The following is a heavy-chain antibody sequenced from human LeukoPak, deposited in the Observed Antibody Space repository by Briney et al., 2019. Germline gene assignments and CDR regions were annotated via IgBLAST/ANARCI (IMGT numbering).Heavy chain of an antibody. CDR3: ASPSGLVGATTNYYYGMDV. D-gene: IGHD1-26*01. Sequence: SVKVSCKASGGTFSSSPITWVRQAPGQGLEWMGRIIPILAIANYAPKFQGRVTITADKSTSTAYMELSSLRSEDTAVYYCASPSGLVGATTNYYYGMDVWGQGTTVTVSS. CDR1: GGTFSSSP. V-gene: IGHV1-69*02. CDR2: IIPILAIA. J-gene: IGHJ6*02.